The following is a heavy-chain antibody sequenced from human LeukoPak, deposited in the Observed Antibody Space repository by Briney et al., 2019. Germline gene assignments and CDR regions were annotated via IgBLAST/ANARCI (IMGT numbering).Heavy chain of an antibody. CDR1: GGSISSYY. V-gene: IGHV4-4*07. CDR3: ARAAVAGWGSAFDI. D-gene: IGHD6-19*01. CDR2: IYTSGST. J-gene: IGHJ3*02. Sequence: SETLSLTCTVSGGSISSYYWSWIRQPAGKGLEWVGRIYTSGSTNYNPSLKSRVTMSVDTSKNQFSLKLSSVTAADTAVYYCARAAVAGWGSAFDIWGQGTMVTVSS.